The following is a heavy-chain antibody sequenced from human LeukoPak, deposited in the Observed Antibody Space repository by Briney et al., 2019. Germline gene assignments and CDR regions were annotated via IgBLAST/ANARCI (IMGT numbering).Heavy chain of an antibody. CDR2: INHSGST. CDR3: VRDRPSYDFWSGYYYEGLEY. J-gene: IGHJ4*02. D-gene: IGHD3-3*01. CDR1: GGSFSGYY. Sequence: SETLSLTCVVYGGSFSGYYWSWIRQPPGKGLEWIGEINHSGSTNYNPSLKSRVTTSVDTSENQFSLELASVTAADTAVYYCVRDRPSYDFWSGYYYEGLEYWGQGTLVTVSS. V-gene: IGHV4-34*01.